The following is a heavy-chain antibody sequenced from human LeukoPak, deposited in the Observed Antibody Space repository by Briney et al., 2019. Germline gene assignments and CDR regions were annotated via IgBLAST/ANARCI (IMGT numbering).Heavy chain of an antibody. D-gene: IGHD4-17*01. CDR1: GYNFPNYW. CDR3: ARPMGTYGDYDY. J-gene: IGHJ4*02. V-gene: IGHV5-51*01. Sequence: PGESLKISCKGSGYNFPNYWIGWVRQMPGNGLEWMGIIYPGDSDTRYSPSFQGQVTISADKSISTAYLQWSSLEASDTAMYYCARPMGTYGDYDYWGQGTLVTVSP. CDR2: IYPGDSDT.